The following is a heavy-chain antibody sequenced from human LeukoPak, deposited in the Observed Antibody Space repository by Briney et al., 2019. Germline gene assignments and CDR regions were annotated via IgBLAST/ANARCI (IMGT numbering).Heavy chain of an antibody. CDR3: ARDGVLVTLDAFDI. Sequence: SETLSLTCTVSGGSIRSYYWSWIRQPAGKGLEWIGRIYTSGSTNYNPSLKSRVTMSVDTSKNQFSLKLSSVTAADTAVYYCARDGVLVTLDAFDIWGQGTMVTVSS. J-gene: IGHJ3*02. CDR1: GGSIRSYY. V-gene: IGHV4-4*07. D-gene: IGHD3-9*01. CDR2: IYTSGST.